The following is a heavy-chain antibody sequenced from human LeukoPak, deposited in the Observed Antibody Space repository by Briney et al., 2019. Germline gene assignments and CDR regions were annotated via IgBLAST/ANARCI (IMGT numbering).Heavy chain of an antibody. CDR1: GFTLSTYA. CDR2: ISGSGGST. V-gene: IGHV3-23*01. D-gene: IGHD2-21*01. CDR3: VKEISGFAVGDY. J-gene: IGHJ4*02. Sequence: PGGSLRLSCAASGFTLSTYAMSWVRQAPGKGLEWVSAISGSGGSTYYADSVKGRFTISRDNAENTLYLQMNSLRAGDTAVYYCVKEISGFAVGDYWGQGTLVAVSS.